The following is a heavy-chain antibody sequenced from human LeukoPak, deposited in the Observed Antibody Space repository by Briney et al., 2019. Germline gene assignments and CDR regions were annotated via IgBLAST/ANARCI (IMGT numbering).Heavy chain of an antibody. D-gene: IGHD1/OR15-1a*01. CDR2: ISSYSGNT. CDR3: ARDRTYAFDY. J-gene: IGHJ4*02. CDR1: GYTFTSNG. V-gene: IGHV1-18*04. Sequence: ASVKVSCKASGYTFTSNGIGWVRQAPGQGLEWMGWISSYSGNTNYAQNLQGRVTMTTDTSTSTAYMELRSLRSDDTAVYYCARDRTYAFDYWGQGTLVTVSS.